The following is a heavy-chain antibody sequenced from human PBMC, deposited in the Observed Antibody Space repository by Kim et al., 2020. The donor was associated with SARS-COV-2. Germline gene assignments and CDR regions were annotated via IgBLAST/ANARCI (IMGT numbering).Heavy chain of an antibody. CDR3: ARSGVVISNSFDY. Sequence: YSPSFHGQVTISADKSISTAYLQWSSLKASDTAMYYCARSGVVISNSFDYWGQGTLVTVSS. J-gene: IGHJ4*02. V-gene: IGHV5-51*01. D-gene: IGHD3-22*01.